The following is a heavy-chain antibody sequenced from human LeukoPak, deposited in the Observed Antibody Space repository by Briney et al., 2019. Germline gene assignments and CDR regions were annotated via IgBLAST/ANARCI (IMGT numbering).Heavy chain of an antibody. CDR3: STITYYYDNSGYPY. J-gene: IGHJ4*02. CDR2: IKSKTDGGTT. Sequence: PGGSLRLSCAASGFIFSNAWMNWVRQAPGKGLEWVGRIKSKTDGGTTDYAVPVKGRFTISRDDSKNTLYLQMNSLKIEDTAVYYCSTITYYYDNSGYPYWGQGTLVTVSS. CDR1: GFIFSNAW. D-gene: IGHD3-22*01. V-gene: IGHV3-15*01.